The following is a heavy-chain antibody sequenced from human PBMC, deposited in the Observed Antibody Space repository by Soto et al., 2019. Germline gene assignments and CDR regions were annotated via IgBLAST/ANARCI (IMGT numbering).Heavy chain of an antibody. J-gene: IGHJ4*02. Sequence: ASVKVSCKVSGYTLTELSMHWVRQAPGKGLGMGGFDPEDGETIYAQKFQGRVTMTEDTSTDTAYMELSSLRSEDTAVYYCATIIGYDSSGYYYYFDYWGQGTLVTVSS. CDR3: ATIIGYDSSGYYYYFDY. V-gene: IGHV1-24*01. CDR2: FDPEDGET. CDR1: GYTLTELS. D-gene: IGHD3-22*01.